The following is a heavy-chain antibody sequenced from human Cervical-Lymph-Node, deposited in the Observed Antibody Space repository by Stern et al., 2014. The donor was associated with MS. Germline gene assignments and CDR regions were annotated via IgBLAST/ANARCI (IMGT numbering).Heavy chain of an antibody. CDR2: ISYEGSDK. CDR1: GFTFSYHA. Sequence: VQLEESGGGVVKPGRTLRLSCAASGFTFSYHAMHWVRQAPGTGLEWVAVISYEGSDKNDADSVDGRFTISRDNSRNTLYLQMNSLRVDDTAVYYCARGGAVATSDYYFDYWGQGILVTVSS. V-gene: IGHV3-30*01. CDR3: ARGGAVATSDYYFDY. D-gene: IGHD5-12*01. J-gene: IGHJ4*02.